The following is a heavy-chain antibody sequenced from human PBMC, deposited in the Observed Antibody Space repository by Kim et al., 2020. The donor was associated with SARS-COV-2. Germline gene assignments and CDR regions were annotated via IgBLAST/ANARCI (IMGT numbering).Heavy chain of an antibody. V-gene: IGHV3-73*01. CDR2: VRTKGDSYAT. CDR3: NTWDSSGYYREDY. CDR1: GFTFSGSP. J-gene: IGHJ4*02. Sequence: GGSLRLSCAASGFTFSGSPVHWVRQASGKGLEWVGRVRTKGDSYATAYAASVKGRFTISRDDLKNTAYLQMNSLKTEDTAVYYCNTWDSSGYYREDYWGQGTLVTVSS. D-gene: IGHD3-22*01.